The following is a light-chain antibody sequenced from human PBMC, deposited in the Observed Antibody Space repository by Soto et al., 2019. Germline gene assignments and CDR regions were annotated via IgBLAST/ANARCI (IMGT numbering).Light chain of an antibody. V-gene: IGKV1-39*01. Sequence: DIQMTQSPSSLSASVGDTVTITCRESQNIRNFLHWYQQKPGKAPKLLIFAASNLKSGVPSRFTASESGTDFTLIISGLQPEDLATYYCQQSYSYIRAFGQGTTVEI. CDR1: QNIRNF. J-gene: IGKJ1*01. CDR3: QQSYSYIRA. CDR2: AAS.